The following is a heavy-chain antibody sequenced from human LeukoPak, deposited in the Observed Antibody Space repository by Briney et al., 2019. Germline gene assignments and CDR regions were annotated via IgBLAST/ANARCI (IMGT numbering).Heavy chain of an antibody. CDR3: ARVGYYDFWSGTDY. CDR2: ISSNGGST. V-gene: IGHV3-64*01. J-gene: IGHJ4*02. Sequence: GGSLRLSCAASGFTFSSYAMHWVRQAPGKGLEYVSAISSNGGSTYYANSVKGRFTISKDNSRNTLYLQMGSLRAEDMAVYYCARVGYYDFWSGTDYWGQGTLVTVSS. D-gene: IGHD3-3*01. CDR1: GFTFSSYA.